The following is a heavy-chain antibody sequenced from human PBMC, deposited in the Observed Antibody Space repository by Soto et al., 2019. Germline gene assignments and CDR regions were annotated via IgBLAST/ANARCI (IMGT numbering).Heavy chain of an antibody. D-gene: IGHD3-10*01. J-gene: IGHJ6*02. CDR3: ARRLIDGSGSYPGKYYYGMDV. V-gene: IGHV4-34*01. CDR1: GGSFSGYY. CDR2: INHSGST. Sequence: SETLSLTCAVYGGSFSGYYWSWIRQPPGKGLEWIGEINHSGSTNYNPSLKSRVTISVDTSKNQFSLKLSSVTAADTAVYYCARRLIDGSGSYPGKYYYGMDVWGQGTTVTVSS.